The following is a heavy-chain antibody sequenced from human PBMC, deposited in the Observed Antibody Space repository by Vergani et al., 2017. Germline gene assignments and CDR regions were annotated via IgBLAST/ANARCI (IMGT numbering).Heavy chain of an antibody. CDR2: IWYDGSNK. J-gene: IGHJ4*02. Sequence: QVQLVESGGGVVQPGRSLRLSCAASGFTFSSYGMHWVRQAPGKGLEWVAVIWYDGSNKYYADSVKGRFTISRDNSKNTLYLQMNSLRAEDTAVYYCARDLGATWLFFDYWGQGTLVTVSS. V-gene: IGHV3-33*01. CDR3: ARDLGATWLFFDY. CDR1: GFTFSSYG. D-gene: IGHD1-26*01.